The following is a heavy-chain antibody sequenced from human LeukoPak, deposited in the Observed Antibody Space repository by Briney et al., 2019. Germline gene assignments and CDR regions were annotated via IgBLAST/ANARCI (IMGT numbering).Heavy chain of an antibody. V-gene: IGHV1-18*01. CDR3: ARAWVAPAAIRFDP. Sequence: ASVKVSCKASGYTFISYGISWVRQAPGQGLEWMGWISAYNGNTNYAQKLQGRVTMTTDTSTSTAYMELRSLRSDDAAVYYCARAWVAPAAIRFDPWGQGTLVTVSS. D-gene: IGHD2-2*02. CDR2: ISAYNGNT. J-gene: IGHJ5*02. CDR1: GYTFISYG.